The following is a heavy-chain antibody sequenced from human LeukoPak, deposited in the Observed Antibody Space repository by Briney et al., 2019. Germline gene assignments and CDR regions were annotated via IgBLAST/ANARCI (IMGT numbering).Heavy chain of an antibody. CDR2: IYNNANT. D-gene: IGHD5-24*01. CDR1: GDSISKDYYC. J-gene: IGHJ5*02. Sequence: SETLSLTCTVSGDSISKDYYCWAWIRQPPGKGLEWIGTIYNNANTYYNPPLESRVTMSVDTPKNQISLTLTSVTAADTAVYYCARDHIDGFNPNNWFDPWGQGTLVTVSS. V-gene: IGHV4-39*07. CDR3: ARDHIDGFNPNNWFDP.